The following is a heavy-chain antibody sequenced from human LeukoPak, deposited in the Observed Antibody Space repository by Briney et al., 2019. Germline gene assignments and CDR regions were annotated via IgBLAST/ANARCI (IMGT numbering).Heavy chain of an antibody. CDR3: ARKYHNSWSFDC. V-gene: IGHV3-7*01. CDR1: GFTLSNHW. D-gene: IGHD1-1*01. CDR2: IKQDGSEK. J-gene: IGHJ4*02. Sequence: PGGSLRLSCAASGFTLSNHWMTWVRQAPGKGLECVAIIKQDGSEKYYVDSVKGRFTISRDNAKNSLYLQMNSLRAEDTAVYFCARKYHNSWSFDCWGQGTLVTVSS.